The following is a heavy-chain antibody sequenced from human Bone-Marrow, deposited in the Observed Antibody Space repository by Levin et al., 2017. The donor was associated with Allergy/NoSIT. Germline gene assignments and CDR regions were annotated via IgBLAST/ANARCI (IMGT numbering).Heavy chain of an antibody. V-gene: IGHV3-48*04. Sequence: ETLSLTCAASGFRFSSYSMNWVRQAPGKGLEWVSYISSTSSTIYYADSVKGRFAISRDNAKSSLYLQMNSLRAEDTAVYYCARDMYSAWTMISFDYWGQGTLVTVSS. CDR1: GFRFSSYS. CDR3: ARDMYSAWTMISFDY. CDR2: ISSTSSTI. D-gene: IGHD1-26*01. J-gene: IGHJ4*02.